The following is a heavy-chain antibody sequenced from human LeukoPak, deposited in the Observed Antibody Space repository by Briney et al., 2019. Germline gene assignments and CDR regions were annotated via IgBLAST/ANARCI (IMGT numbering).Heavy chain of an antibody. D-gene: IGHD3-10*01. CDR1: GFTVSSNY. J-gene: IGHJ5*02. CDR3: AREKRGSGINWFDP. CDR2: IYSGGST. V-gene: IGHV3-53*01. Sequence: GGSLRLSCAASGFTVSSNYMSWVRQAPGKGLEWVSVIYSGGSTYYADSVKGRFTISRDNSKNTLYLQMNSLRAEDTAVYYCAREKRGSGINWFDPWGQGTLVTVSS.